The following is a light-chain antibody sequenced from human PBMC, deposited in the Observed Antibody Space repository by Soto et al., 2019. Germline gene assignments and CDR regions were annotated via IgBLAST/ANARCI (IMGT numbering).Light chain of an antibody. V-gene: IGKV3-20*01. CDR2: GAS. Sequence: EIVLTQSPGTRSLSPGERATLSCRASQSVSSSYLAWYQQKPGQAPRLLIYGASSRATGIPDMFSGRGSGTDFTLTISRLEPEDFAVHYCQQYGSSPLTFGGGTKVDIK. CDR3: QQYGSSPLT. CDR1: QSVSSSY. J-gene: IGKJ4*01.